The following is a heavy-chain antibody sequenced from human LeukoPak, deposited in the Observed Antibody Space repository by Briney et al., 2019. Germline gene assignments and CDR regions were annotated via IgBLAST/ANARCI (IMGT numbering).Heavy chain of an antibody. CDR1: GFTFSSHA. D-gene: IGHD2-2*01. Sequence: GGSLRLSCATSGFTFSSHAMNWVRQPPGKGLDWVSSIDKSGDGAFYADSVKGRFTISRDNSKNTLYLQMNSLRREDTAVYYCARRGGTSGWGAFDIWGQGTMVTVSS. V-gene: IGHV3-23*01. CDR3: ARRGGTSGWGAFDI. J-gene: IGHJ3*02. CDR2: IDKSGDGA.